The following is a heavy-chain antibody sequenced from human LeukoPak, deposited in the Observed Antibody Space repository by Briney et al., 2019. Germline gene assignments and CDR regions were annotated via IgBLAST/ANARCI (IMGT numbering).Heavy chain of an antibody. V-gene: IGHV4-39*07. CDR2: VYYSGIT. D-gene: IGHD1-20*01. CDR3: ARLFNYNWVDP. Sequence: PSETLSLTCTVYGGSISSSSHYWGWIRRAPGKGLDWIGSVYYSGITYYNPSLKSRVSIPLDTSTNQFSLRLNSVTAADTAVYYCARLFNYNWVDPWGQGTLVTVSS. CDR1: GGSISSSSHY. J-gene: IGHJ5*02.